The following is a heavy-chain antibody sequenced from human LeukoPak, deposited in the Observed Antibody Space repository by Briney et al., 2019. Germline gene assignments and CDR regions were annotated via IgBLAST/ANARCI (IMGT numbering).Heavy chain of an antibody. CDR1: GFTFSSSS. CDR3: AHLITMVRGVNEKTDAFDI. CDR2: ISSSSTI. J-gene: IGHJ3*02. V-gene: IGHV3-48*01. Sequence: GGSLRLSCAASGFTFSSSSMHWVRQAPGKGLEWVSYISSSSTIYYADSVKGRFTISRDNAKNSLYLQMNSLRAEDTAVYYCAHLITMVRGVNEKTDAFDIWGQGTMVTVSS. D-gene: IGHD3-10*01.